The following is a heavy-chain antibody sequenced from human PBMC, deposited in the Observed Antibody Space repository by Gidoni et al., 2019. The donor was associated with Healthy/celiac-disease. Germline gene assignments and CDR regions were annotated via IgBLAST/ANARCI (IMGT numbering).Heavy chain of an antibody. CDR1: GFTFISYG. D-gene: IGHD2-2*01. CDR2: IWYDGSTK. Sequence: QVQLVESGGGVVQPGRSLRLSCAASGFTFISYGMHWVRQAPGKGVEWVAVIWYDGSTKYYAASVKGRFTISRDNSKNTLYLQMNSLRAEDTAVYYCARGAIVVVPAASYYYYYYMDVWGKGTTVTVSS. J-gene: IGHJ6*03. CDR3: ARGAIVVVPAASYYYYYYMDV. V-gene: IGHV3-33*01.